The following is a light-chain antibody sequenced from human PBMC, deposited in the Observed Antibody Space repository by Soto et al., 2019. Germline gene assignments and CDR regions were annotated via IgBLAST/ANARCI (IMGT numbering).Light chain of an antibody. J-gene: IGKJ4*01. CDR2: AAS. CDR3: QQYDNLPLT. CDR1: QDISNY. Sequence: DIQITQSPSSLSASVGDRVTITCQASQDISNYLNWYQQKPGKAPKLLINAASNVETGVPSRFSGSGSGTDFSFTISSLQPEDIATYYCQQYDNLPLTFGGGTKVQIK. V-gene: IGKV1-33*01.